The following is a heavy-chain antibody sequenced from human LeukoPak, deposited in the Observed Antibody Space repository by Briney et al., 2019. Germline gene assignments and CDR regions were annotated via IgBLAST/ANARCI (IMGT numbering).Heavy chain of an antibody. CDR1: GFTFGSHW. V-gene: IGHV3-7*01. J-gene: IGHJ4*02. D-gene: IGHD5-18*01. CDR3: ARHLSGVTGYTYGRGIDY. CDR2: IKKDGSEK. Sequence: GGSLRLSCAASGFTFGSHWMSWVRQAPGKGLEWVANIKKDGSEKYSVDSVKGRFTISRDNAKKSLYLQMNSLRAEDMAVYYCARHLSGVTGYTYGRGIDYWGQGTLVTVSS.